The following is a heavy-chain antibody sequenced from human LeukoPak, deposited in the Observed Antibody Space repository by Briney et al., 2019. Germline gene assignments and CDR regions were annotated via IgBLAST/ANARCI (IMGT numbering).Heavy chain of an antibody. CDR3: ARVKEPWQWLSASFDY. CDR1: GFTFSSYA. V-gene: IGHV3-30-3*01. D-gene: IGHD6-19*01. J-gene: IGHJ4*02. CDR2: ISYDGSNK. Sequence: GGSLRLSCAASGFTFSSYAMHWVRQAPGKGLEWVAVISYDGSNKYYADSVKGRFTISRDNSKNTLYLQMNSLRAEDTAVYYCARVKEPWQWLSASFDYWGQGTLVTGSS.